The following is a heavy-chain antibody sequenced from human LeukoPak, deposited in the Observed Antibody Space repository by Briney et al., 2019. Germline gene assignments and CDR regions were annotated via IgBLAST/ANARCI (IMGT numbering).Heavy chain of an antibody. Sequence: GASVKVSCKASGYTFTSYYMHWVRQAPGQGLEWMGIINPSGGSTSYAQKFQGRATMTRDTSTSTVYMELSSLRSEDTAVYYCAREGTGCSSTSCYTGNNWFDPWGQGTLVTVSS. CDR3: AREGTGCSSTSCYTGNNWFDP. CDR1: GYTFTSYY. J-gene: IGHJ5*02. CDR2: INPSGGST. D-gene: IGHD2-2*02. V-gene: IGHV1-46*01.